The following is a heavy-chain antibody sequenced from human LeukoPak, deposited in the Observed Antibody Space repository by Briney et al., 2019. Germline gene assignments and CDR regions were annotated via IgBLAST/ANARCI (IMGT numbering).Heavy chain of an antibody. V-gene: IGHV3-23*01. D-gene: IGHD2-2*01. Sequence: GGSLRLSCAASGFTFSSYAMSWVRQAPGKGLEWVSAISGSGGSTYYADSAKGRFTISRDNSKNTLYLQMNSLRAEDTAVYYCAKTRNSGYCSSTSCLYWGQGTLVTVSS. J-gene: IGHJ4*02. CDR1: GFTFSSYA. CDR3: AKTRNSGYCSSTSCLY. CDR2: ISGSGGST.